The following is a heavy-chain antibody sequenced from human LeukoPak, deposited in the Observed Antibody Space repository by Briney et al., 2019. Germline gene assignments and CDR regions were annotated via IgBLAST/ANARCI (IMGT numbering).Heavy chain of an antibody. Sequence: SEPLSLTCTVSGDSINSYYWSWIRQPPGKGLEWLGYIYYRGSANYNPSLKSRVTISIDTSKNQFSLKLTSVTAADTAVYYCARLLHDWFDSWGQGTLVTVSS. CDR3: ARLLHDWFDS. V-gene: IGHV4-59*08. J-gene: IGHJ5*01. CDR1: GDSINSYY. CDR2: IYYRGSA. D-gene: IGHD4-11*01.